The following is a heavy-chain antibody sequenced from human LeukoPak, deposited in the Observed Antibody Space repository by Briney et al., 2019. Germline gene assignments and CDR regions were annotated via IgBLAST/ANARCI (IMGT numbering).Heavy chain of an antibody. D-gene: IGHD3-22*01. Sequence: GGSLRLPCAASGFTFSSYSMTWVRQAPGKGLEWVSSISSSSSYIYYADSVKGRFTISRDNAKNSLYLQMNSLRAEDTAVYYCTNQVRITMIVAEGYWGQGTLVTVSS. J-gene: IGHJ4*02. CDR3: TNQVRITMIVAEGY. CDR2: ISSSSSYI. V-gene: IGHV3-21*04. CDR1: GFTFSSYS.